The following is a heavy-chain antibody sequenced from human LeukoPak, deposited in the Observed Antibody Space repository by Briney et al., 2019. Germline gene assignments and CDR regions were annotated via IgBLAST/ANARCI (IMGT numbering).Heavy chain of an antibody. CDR3: ARDWGCSGGSCYSAFDI. CDR1: GFTFSNYW. D-gene: IGHD2-15*01. J-gene: IGHJ3*02. Sequence: GGSLRLSCAASGFTFSNYWMHWVRQAPGKGLVWVSRINRDGTSRSYADSVKGRFTISRDNAKNTLNLQMNSLRAEDTAVYYCARDWGCSGGSCYSAFDIWGQGTMVTVSS. CDR2: INRDGTSR. V-gene: IGHV3-74*01.